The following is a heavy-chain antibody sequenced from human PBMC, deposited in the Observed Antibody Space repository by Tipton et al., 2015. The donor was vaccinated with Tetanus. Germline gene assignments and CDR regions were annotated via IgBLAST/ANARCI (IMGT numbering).Heavy chain of an antibody. Sequence: TLSLTCTVSGGSISGSSYYWGWIRQPPGKGLEWIGRIYAPGITNYNPSLKSRVSMSVDSSKNQFSLRLSSVTAADTAVYYCARVRRGATTDLDYSGQGALVTVSS. J-gene: IGHJ4*02. CDR3: ARVRRGATTDLDY. D-gene: IGHD5-12*01. CDR1: GGSISGSSYY. V-gene: IGHV4-61*05. CDR2: IYAPGIT.